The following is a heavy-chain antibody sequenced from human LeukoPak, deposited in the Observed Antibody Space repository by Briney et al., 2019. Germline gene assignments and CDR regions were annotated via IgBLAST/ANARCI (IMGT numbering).Heavy chain of an antibody. CDR3: ARDTRPVWFGELLPGY. D-gene: IGHD3-10*01. CDR2: ISYDGSNK. J-gene: IGHJ4*02. Sequence: GGSLRLPCAASGFTFSSYAMHWVRQAPGKGLEWVAVISYDGSNKYYADSVKGRFTISRDNSKNTLYLQMNSLRAEDTAVYYCARDTRPVWFGELLPGYWGQGTLVTVSS. CDR1: GFTFSSYA. V-gene: IGHV3-30-3*01.